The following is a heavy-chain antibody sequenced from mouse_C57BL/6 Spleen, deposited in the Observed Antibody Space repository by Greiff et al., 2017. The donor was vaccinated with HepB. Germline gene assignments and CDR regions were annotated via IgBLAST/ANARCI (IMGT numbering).Heavy chain of an antibody. CDR2: ISYDGSN. Sequence: EVQLQESGPGLVKPSQSLSLTCSVTGYSITSGYYWNWIRQFPGNKLEWMGYISYDGSNNYNPSLKNRISITRDTSKNQFFLKLNSMTTEDTATYYCARDGDRYFDVWGTGTTVTVSS. CDR1: GYSITSGYY. V-gene: IGHV3-6*01. J-gene: IGHJ1*03. CDR3: ARDGDRYFDV.